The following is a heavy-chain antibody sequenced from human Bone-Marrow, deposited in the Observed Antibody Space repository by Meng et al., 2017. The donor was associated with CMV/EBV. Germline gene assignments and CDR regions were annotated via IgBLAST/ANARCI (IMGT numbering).Heavy chain of an antibody. CDR3: AGGRTSPLLWFGETRFDY. CDR2: MNPNSGNT. CDR1: GYTFTSYD. Sequence: ASAKDSCKASGYTFTSYDINWVRQATGQGLEWMGWMNPNSGNTGYAQKFQGRVTMTRNTSISTAYMQLSSLISEDTAVYYCAGGRTSPLLWFGETRFDYCGQGTLVTASS. J-gene: IGHJ4*02. V-gene: IGHV1-8*01. D-gene: IGHD3-10*01.